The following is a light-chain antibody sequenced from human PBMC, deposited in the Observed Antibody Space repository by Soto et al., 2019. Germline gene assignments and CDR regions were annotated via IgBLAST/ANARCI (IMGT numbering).Light chain of an antibody. J-gene: IGKJ4*01. Sequence: EIVLTQSPATLSLSPGERATLSCRASQSVGGYLDWYQQKPGQAPSLLIYDASNRASGIPARFSGSGSGTDFTLIISSLEPEVLAVYYCHQRSNRPPLTFGGGTKVEIK. CDR3: HQRSNRPPLT. CDR1: QSVGGY. CDR2: DAS. V-gene: IGKV3-11*01.